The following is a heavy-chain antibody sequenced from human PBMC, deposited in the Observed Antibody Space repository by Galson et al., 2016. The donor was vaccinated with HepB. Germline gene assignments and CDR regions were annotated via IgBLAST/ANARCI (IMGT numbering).Heavy chain of an antibody. CDR2: LSGDGTQT. CDR3: TKGGFCSGASCSHYYYGLTV. CDR1: GFSFSSYE. J-gene: IGHJ6*02. Sequence: SLRLSCAASGFSFSSYEMNWVRQAPGKGLEWVSGLSGDGTQTYYGDSVKGRFPISRDNSKNLLYLQMQSLRVEDTALYYCTKGGFCSGASCSHYYYGLTVWGQGTTVTVSS. V-gene: IGHV3-23*01. D-gene: IGHD2-15*01.